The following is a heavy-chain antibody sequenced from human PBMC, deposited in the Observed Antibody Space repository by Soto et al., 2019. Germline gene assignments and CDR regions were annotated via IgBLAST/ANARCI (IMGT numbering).Heavy chain of an antibody. CDR2: IYYSGST. CDR3: ARHPYGDYVGYYYGMDV. J-gene: IGHJ6*02. Sequence: SETLSLTCTVSGGSISSSSYYWGWIRQPPGKGLEWIGSIYYSGSTYYNPSLKSRVTISVDTSKNQFSLKLSSVTAADTAVYYCARHPYGDYVGYYYGMDVWGQGTTVTVSS. CDR1: GGSISSSSYY. D-gene: IGHD4-17*01. V-gene: IGHV4-39*01.